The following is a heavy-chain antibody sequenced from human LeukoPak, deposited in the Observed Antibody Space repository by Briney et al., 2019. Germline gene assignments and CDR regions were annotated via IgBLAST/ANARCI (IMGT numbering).Heavy chain of an antibody. CDR1: GFTVSSSY. V-gene: IGHV3-66*01. Sequence: GGSLRLSCGASGFTVSSSYMGWVRQAPGKGLEWVSGIYDGGNTYYGDSVKGRFIISRDNSKNTLYLQMNSLRAEDTAVYYCARDFYSGSLDAFDIWGQGTMVTVSS. D-gene: IGHD1-26*01. CDR3: ARDFYSGSLDAFDI. J-gene: IGHJ3*02. CDR2: IYDGGNT.